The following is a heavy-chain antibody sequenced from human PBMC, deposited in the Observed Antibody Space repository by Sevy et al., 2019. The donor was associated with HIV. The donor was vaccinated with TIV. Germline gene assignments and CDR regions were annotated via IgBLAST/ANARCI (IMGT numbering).Heavy chain of an antibody. V-gene: IGHV4-34*01. J-gene: IGHJ6*02. CDR1: GGSFSGYY. D-gene: IGHD6-25*01. CDR2: INHSGST. Sequence: SEILSLTCAVYGGSFSGYYWSWIRQPPGKGLEWIGEINHSGSTNYNPSLKSRVTISVDTSKNQFSLKLSSVTAADTAVYYCARRRYYYYGMDVWGQGTTVTVSS. CDR3: ARRRYYYYGMDV.